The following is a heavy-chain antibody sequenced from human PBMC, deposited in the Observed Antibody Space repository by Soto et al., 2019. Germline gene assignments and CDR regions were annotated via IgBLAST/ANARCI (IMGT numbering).Heavy chain of an antibody. Sequence: QVQLQESGPGLVKPSQTLSLTCTVSGGSIRSGGYYWSWVRQNQRRGLEWIGNIYYSGNTYYNPLLKSRLPISLDTTMHNFSLPLSSVTAADSAVYYCVRAPLMATGGTVRHYFGLDVCGQGTTVTVSS. J-gene: IGHJ6*02. CDR3: VRAPLMATGGTVRHYFGLDV. V-gene: IGHV4-31*03. CDR2: IYYSGNT. CDR1: GGSIRSGGYY. D-gene: IGHD2-8*01.